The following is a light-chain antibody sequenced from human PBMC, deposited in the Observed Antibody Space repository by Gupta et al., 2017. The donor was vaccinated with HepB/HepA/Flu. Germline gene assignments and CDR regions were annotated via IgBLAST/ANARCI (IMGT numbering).Light chain of an antibody. V-gene: IGKV1-39*01. CDR3: QQSYMTPQT. Sequence: DIQMTKSPSSLSASIGDRVTITCRASQSISSYLNWYQQKPGKAPKVLIYTASSLQSGVSSRFSGSGSGTDFTLTISSVQREDFATYYCQQSYMTPQTFGQGTKVDIK. J-gene: IGKJ2*01. CDR1: QSISSY. CDR2: TAS.